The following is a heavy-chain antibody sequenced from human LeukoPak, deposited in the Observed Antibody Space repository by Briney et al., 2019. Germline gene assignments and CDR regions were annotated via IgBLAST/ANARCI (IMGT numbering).Heavy chain of an antibody. CDR3: ARREPAARHWFDP. Sequence: SETLSLTCTVSGGSISSYYWSWIRQPAGKGLEWIGRIYTSGSTNYNPSLKSRVTISVDKSKNQFSLNLSSVTAADTAVYYCARREPAARHWFDPWGQGTLVTVSS. D-gene: IGHD2-2*01. V-gene: IGHV4-4*07. J-gene: IGHJ5*02. CDR2: IYTSGST. CDR1: GGSISSYY.